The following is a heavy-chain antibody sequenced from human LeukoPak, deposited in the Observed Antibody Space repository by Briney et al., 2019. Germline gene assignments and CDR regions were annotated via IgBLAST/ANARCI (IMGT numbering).Heavy chain of an antibody. J-gene: IGHJ4*02. CDR2: ISSSGSTI. CDR1: GFTFSSYE. Sequence: GGSLRLSCAASGFTFSSYEMNWVRQAPGKGLEWVSYISSSGSTIYYADSVKGRFTISRDNAKNSLYLQVNSLRAEDTAVYYCARGLKESHYYGDYVVAEFDYWGQGTLVTVSS. D-gene: IGHD4-17*01. V-gene: IGHV3-48*03. CDR3: ARGLKESHYYGDYVVAEFDY.